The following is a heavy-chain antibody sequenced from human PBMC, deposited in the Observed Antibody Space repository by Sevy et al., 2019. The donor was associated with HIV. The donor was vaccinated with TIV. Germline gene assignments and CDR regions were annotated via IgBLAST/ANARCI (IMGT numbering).Heavy chain of an antibody. J-gene: IGHJ3*02. Sequence: SETLSLTCTVSGGSINSDHWNWIRQPPGKGLEWIGYVYYTGSTNDYPSLKNRVTISVDRTKNQFSLKLTSVTAADTDVYYCARRNDFDIWGQGTMVTVSS. CDR2: VYYTGST. V-gene: IGHV4-59*08. CDR1: GGSINSDH. CDR3: ARRNDFDI.